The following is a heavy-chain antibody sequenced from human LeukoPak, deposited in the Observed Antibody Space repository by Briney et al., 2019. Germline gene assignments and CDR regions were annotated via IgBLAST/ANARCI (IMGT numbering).Heavy chain of an antibody. V-gene: IGHV3-7*01. CDR3: AKGQYSGSTYYFDY. CDR1: GFTFRSYW. CDR2: IKHDGSEQ. J-gene: IGHJ4*02. D-gene: IGHD1-26*01. Sequence: GGSLRLPCAASGFTFRSYWMSWVRQAPGKGLEWVANIKHDGSEQYYVDSVKGRFTLSRDNPKNSLYLQMNSLRAEDTAVYYCAKGQYSGSTYYFDYWGQGILVIVSS.